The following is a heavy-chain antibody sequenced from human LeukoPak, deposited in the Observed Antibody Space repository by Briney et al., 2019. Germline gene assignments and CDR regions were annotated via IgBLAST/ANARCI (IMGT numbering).Heavy chain of an antibody. CDR2: IKQDGSDK. CDR3: ARDGHNKLGFDY. Sequence: QSGGSLRLSCAGSGFTFSSNWMSWVCQAPGKGLEWVANIKQDGSDKNYVDSVKGRFTISRDNAKNSLYLQMNSLRVEDTAVYFCARDGHNKLGFDYWGQGTLVTVSS. CDR1: GFTFSSNW. V-gene: IGHV3-7*01. J-gene: IGHJ4*02. D-gene: IGHD1-14*01.